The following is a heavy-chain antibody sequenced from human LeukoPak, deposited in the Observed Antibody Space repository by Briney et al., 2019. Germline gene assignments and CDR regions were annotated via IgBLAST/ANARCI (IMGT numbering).Heavy chain of an antibody. Sequence: SETLSLTCTVSGGSISSSSYYWGWIRQPPGKGLEWIGGIYYSGSTYYNPSLKSRVTISVDTSKNQFSLKLSSVTAADTAVYYCAREITWHMDVWGKGTSVTVSS. D-gene: IGHD1-14*01. J-gene: IGHJ6*03. CDR2: IYYSGST. CDR3: AREITWHMDV. CDR1: GGSISSSSYY. V-gene: IGHV4-39*07.